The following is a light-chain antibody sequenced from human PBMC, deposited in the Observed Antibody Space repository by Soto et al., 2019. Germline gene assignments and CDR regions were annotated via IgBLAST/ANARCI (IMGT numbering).Light chain of an antibody. CDR1: QSISSY. V-gene: IGKV1-39*01. J-gene: IGKJ4*01. CDR2: AAS. Sequence: DIQMTQSPSTLSGSVGDRVTITCRASQSISSYLNWYQQKPGKAPKLLIYAASSLQGGVSSRFSGSGSGTDFTLTISSLQPEDVAAYYCQKYNSAPLTFGGGTKVDIK. CDR3: QKYNSAPLT.